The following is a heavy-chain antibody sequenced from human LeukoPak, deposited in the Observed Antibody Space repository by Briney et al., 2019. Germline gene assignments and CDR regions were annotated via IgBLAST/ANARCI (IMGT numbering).Heavy chain of an antibody. D-gene: IGHD5-24*01. CDR2: INHSGST. Sequence: SETLSHTCAVYGGSFSGYYWSWIRQPPGKGLEWIGEINHSGSTNYNPSLKSRVTISVDTSKNQFSLKLSSVTAADTAVYYCASRDGYNPREPWGQGTLVTVSS. CDR3: ASRDGYNPREP. CDR1: GGSFSGYY. J-gene: IGHJ5*02. V-gene: IGHV4-34*01.